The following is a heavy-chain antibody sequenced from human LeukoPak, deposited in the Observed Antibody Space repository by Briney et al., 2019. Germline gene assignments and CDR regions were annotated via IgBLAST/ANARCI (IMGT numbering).Heavy chain of an antibody. CDR2: IYYSGST. CDR3: ARQEGDYYDSSGHFDY. V-gene: IGHV4-59*08. CDR1: VGLISRYY. Sequence: PSETQSLMCSVSVGLISRYYWLWIRQPPGKALEWIGYIYYSGSTNYNQSLKTRVTISVDTSKNQFSLKLSFVTAAEKAVYYCARQEGDYYDSSGHFDYWGQGTLVTVSS. D-gene: IGHD3-22*01. J-gene: IGHJ4*02.